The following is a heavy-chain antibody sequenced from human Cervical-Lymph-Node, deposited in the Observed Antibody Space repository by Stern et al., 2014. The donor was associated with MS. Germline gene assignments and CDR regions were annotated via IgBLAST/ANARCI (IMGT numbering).Heavy chain of an antibody. V-gene: IGHV3-11*01. CDR3: ARVSTSLPVDY. CDR2: ISSSASTR. Sequence: MQLVESEGGVVKPGGSLRLSCAASGFTFSDYYMSWVRQAPGKGLEWIAYISSSASTRYYAVSVKGRFTFSRDNAKNSLYLQMNSLRAEDTAVYYCARVSTSLPVDYWGQGTLVTVSS. CDR1: GFTFSDYY. J-gene: IGHJ4*02. D-gene: IGHD2-2*01.